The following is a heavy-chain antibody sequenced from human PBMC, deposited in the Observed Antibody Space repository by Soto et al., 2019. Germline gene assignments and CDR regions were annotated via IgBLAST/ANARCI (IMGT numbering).Heavy chain of an antibody. Sequence: PGGSLRLSCGASVFTFSSYAMSWVRQAPGKGLEWVSVMSGSGGSTYYADSVKGRFTISRDNSKNTLYLQMNSLRAEDTAVYYCARAFWTVAGTRYFDYWGQGTLVTVSS. CDR3: ARAFWTVAGTRYFDY. J-gene: IGHJ4*02. D-gene: IGHD6-19*01. V-gene: IGHV3-23*01. CDR1: VFTFSSYA. CDR2: MSGSGGST.